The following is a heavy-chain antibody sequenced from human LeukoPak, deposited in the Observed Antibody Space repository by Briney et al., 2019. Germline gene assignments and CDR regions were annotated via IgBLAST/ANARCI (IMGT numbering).Heavy chain of an antibody. CDR1: GFTFSSYA. CDR3: VGFGELTHLLGY. D-gene: IGHD3-10*01. J-gene: IGHJ4*02. V-gene: IGHV3-64D*06. CDR2: ISGNGGST. Sequence: GGSLRLSCSASGFTFSSYAMHWVRQAPGKGLEYVSAISGNGGSTYYADSVKGRFTISRDNSKNTLYLQMSSLRVEDTAVYYCVGFGELTHLLGYWGQGTLVTVSS.